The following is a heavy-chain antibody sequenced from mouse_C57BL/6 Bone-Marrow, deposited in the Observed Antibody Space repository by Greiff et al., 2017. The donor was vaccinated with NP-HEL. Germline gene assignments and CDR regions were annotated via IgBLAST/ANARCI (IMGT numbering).Heavy chain of an antibody. Sequence: EVKLEESGGGLVKPGGSLKLSCAASGFTFSSYAMSWVRQTPEKRLEWVATISDGGSYTYYPDNVKGRFTISRDNAKNNLYLQMSHLKSEDTAMYYCARATVPDYWGQGTTLTVSS. CDR3: ARATVPDY. D-gene: IGHD1-1*01. CDR2: ISDGGSYT. V-gene: IGHV5-4*03. CDR1: GFTFSSYA. J-gene: IGHJ2*01.